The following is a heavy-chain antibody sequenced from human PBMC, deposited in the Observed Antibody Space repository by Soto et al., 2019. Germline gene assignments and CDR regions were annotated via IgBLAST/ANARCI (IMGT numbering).Heavy chain of an antibody. CDR2: TYYRSKWYN. Sequence: PSQTLSLTCAISGDSVSSNSAAWNWIRQSPSRGLEWLGRTYYRSKWYNDYAVSVKSRITINPDTSKNQFSLQLNSVTPEDTAVYYCARVVVVPAAHRYYYYYGMDIWGQGTTVTVSS. D-gene: IGHD2-2*01. CDR3: ARVVVVPAAHRYYYYYGMDI. V-gene: IGHV6-1*01. CDR1: GDSVSSNSAA. J-gene: IGHJ6*02.